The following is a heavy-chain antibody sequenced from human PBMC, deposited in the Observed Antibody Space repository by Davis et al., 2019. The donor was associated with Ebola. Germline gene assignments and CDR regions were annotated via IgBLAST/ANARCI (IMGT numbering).Heavy chain of an antibody. V-gene: IGHV3-15*01. CDR2: IRSKDAGGKL. J-gene: IGHJ4*02. CDR3: TTGYSSDYFG. D-gene: IGHD2-15*01. Sequence: PGGSLRLSCAASGFTFSSYWMSWVRQAPGKGLEWVGRIRSKDAGGKLEYAAPVEGRFTVSRDDSTNTLFLQMSGLRDEDTALYHCTTGYSSDYFGWGQGTLVTVSS. CDR1: GFTFSSYW.